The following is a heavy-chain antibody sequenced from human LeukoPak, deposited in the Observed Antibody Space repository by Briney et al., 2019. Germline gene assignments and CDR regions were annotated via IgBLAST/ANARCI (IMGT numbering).Heavy chain of an antibody. J-gene: IGHJ6*02. CDR3: ARAGFGGWDYYYSMDV. CDR1: GYTFTSYA. V-gene: IGHV1-3*01. D-gene: IGHD6-19*01. Sequence: ASVKVSCKASGYTFTSYAMHWVRQAPGQRLEWMGWINAGNGNTKYSQKFQGRVTITRDTSASTAYMELSSLRSEDTAVYYCARAGFGGWDYYYSMDVWGQGTTGTVSS. CDR2: INAGNGNT.